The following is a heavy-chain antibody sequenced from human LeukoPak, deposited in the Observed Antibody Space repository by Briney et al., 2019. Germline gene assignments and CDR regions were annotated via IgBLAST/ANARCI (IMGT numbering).Heavy chain of an antibody. CDR2: IKQDGSEK. D-gene: IGHD6-13*01. CDR3: AREGDSSSVGWFDP. Sequence: GGSLLLSCAASGFTFSSYWMNWVRQAPGKGLEWVANIKQDGSEKYYVDSVKGRFTISRDNSKNSLYLQMNSLRAEDTAVYYCAREGDSSSVGWFDPWGQGTLVTVSS. V-gene: IGHV3-7*03. CDR1: GFTFSSYW. J-gene: IGHJ5*02.